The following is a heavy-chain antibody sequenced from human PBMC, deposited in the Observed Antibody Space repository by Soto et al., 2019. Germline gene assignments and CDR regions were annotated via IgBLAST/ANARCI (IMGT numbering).Heavy chain of an antibody. CDR3: ARAQERFTIFGVADY. J-gene: IGHJ4*02. CDR1: GFTLNYYW. D-gene: IGHD3-3*01. V-gene: IGHV3-74*01. CDR2: INSAGSDI. Sequence: HPGGSLRLSCEASGFTLNYYWMHWVRQAPGQGLVWVSRINSAGSDISYADSVKGRFTVSRDNARNTLYLQMNSLRAEDTAVYYCARAQERFTIFGVADYWGQGTLVTVSS.